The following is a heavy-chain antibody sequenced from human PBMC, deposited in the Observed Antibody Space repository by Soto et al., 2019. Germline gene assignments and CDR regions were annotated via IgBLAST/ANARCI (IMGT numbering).Heavy chain of an antibody. D-gene: IGHD3-10*01. CDR3: ARDEVYGSGSYYMCY. V-gene: IGHV1-18*01. J-gene: IGHJ4*02. CDR1: GYTFTSYG. Sequence: ASVKVSCKASGYTFTSYGISWVRQAPGQGLEWMGWISAYNGNTNYAQKLQGRVTMTTDTSTSTAYMELRSLRSDDTAVYYCARDEVYGSGSYYMCYWGQGTLVTVSS. CDR2: ISAYNGNT.